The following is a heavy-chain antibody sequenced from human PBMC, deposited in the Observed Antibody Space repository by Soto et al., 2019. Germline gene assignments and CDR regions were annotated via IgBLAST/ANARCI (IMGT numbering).Heavy chain of an antibody. D-gene: IGHD2-15*01. V-gene: IGHV4-59*01. Sequence: NPSETLSLTCTVSGGSISSYYWSWIRQPPGKGLEWVGYIYYSGSTNYNPSLKSRVTISLDTSKNQFSLKLSSVTAADTAVYYCARDSGGKRDYSDYWGQGTLVTVSS. CDR2: IYYSGST. CDR1: GGSISSYY. CDR3: ARDSGGKRDYSDY. J-gene: IGHJ4*02.